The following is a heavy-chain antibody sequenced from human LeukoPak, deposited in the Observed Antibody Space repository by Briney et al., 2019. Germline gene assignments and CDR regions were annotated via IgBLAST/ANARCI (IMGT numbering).Heavy chain of an antibody. V-gene: IGHV4-59*01. Sequence: SETLALTCTVSGDSIRSYYWSWFRQPPGKGLEWIGYISYSGSTNYNPSLKSRVTISLDTSKNQFSLKLSSVTAADTAFYYCARTIYSSWGYYFYMDVWGKGTTVTVSS. J-gene: IGHJ6*03. CDR3: ARTIYSSWGYYFYMDV. D-gene: IGHD6-13*01. CDR1: GDSIRSYY. CDR2: ISYSGST.